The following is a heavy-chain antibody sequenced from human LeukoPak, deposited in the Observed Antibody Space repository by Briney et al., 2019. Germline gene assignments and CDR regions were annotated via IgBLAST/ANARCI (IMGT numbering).Heavy chain of an antibody. J-gene: IGHJ4*02. CDR2: IYNIGRT. CDR3: ARADPYRDYYFDY. CDR1: GGSISNYY. Sequence: PSETLSLTCTVSGGSISNYYWNWIRQSPGQGLEWIGYIYNIGRTNYNPSLKSRVTISSDLSKNQVSLSLTSGTVADTAVYYCARADPYRDYYFDYCGQGTPVTVSS. V-gene: IGHV4-59*08. D-gene: IGHD4-17*01.